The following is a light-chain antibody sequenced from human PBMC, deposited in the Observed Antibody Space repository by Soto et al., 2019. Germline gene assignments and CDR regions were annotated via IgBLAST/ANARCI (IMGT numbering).Light chain of an antibody. CDR2: DAS. CDR3: QQRSTWPPIT. V-gene: IGKV3D-20*02. J-gene: IGKJ5*01. CDR1: QSVSSYY. Sequence: IVLTQSPGTLSLSPGERATLSCRASQSVSSYYLAWYQQKPGQAPRLLIYDASSRATGIPDRFSGSGYGTDFTLTISRLEPEDSTVYYCQQRSTWPPITFGQGTRLEI.